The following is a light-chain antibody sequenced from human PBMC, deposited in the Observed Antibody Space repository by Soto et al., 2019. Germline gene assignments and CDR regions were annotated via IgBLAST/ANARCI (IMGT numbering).Light chain of an antibody. Sequence: QSAMTQPASVSGSPGQSITISCTGTSSDVGDYNYVSWYQQHPGKAPKLLIYGVSNRPSGISSHFSGSKSGNTASLTISGIQAEDEADYYCSSYTSTNTLIFGGGTKVTVL. CDR3: SSYTSTNTLI. CDR2: GVS. J-gene: IGLJ2*01. V-gene: IGLV2-14*01. CDR1: SSDVGDYNY.